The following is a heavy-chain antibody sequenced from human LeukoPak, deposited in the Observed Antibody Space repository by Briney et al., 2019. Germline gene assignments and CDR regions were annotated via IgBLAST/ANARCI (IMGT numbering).Heavy chain of an antibody. V-gene: IGHV3-74*01. CDR2: INSDGSSI. CDR1: GFTFSSYW. Sequence: GGSLRLSCAASGFTFSSYWMHWVRQDSGKELVWVSRINSDGSSIGYADSVKGRFTISRDNAKNTLYLQMNSLRAEDTAVYYCATSTIVQSYYYGLDVWGQGTTVTVSS. CDR3: ATSTIVQSYYYGLDV. D-gene: IGHD2-8*01. J-gene: IGHJ6*02.